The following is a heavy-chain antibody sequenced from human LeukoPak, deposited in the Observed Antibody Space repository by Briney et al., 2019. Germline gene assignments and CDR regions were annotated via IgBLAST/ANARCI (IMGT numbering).Heavy chain of an antibody. Sequence: PSETLSLTCTVSGGSISSSSYYWGWIRQPPGKGLEWIGSFYYSGSTYYNPSLKSRVTISVDTSKNQFSLKLSSVTAADTAVYYCARLNIAATIPQIDYWGQGTLVTVSS. J-gene: IGHJ4*02. D-gene: IGHD6-13*01. V-gene: IGHV4-39*01. CDR1: GGSISSSSYY. CDR2: FYYSGST. CDR3: ARLNIAATIPQIDY.